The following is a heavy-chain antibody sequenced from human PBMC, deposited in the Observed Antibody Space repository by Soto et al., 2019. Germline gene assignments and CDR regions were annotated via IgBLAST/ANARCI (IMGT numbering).Heavy chain of an antibody. CDR1: GFTFSSYS. CDR2: ISSSSSYI. Sequence: VGSLRLSCAASGFTFSSYSMNWVRQAPGKGLEWVSSISSSSSYIYYADSVKGRFTISRDNAKNSLYLQMNSLRAEGTAVYYCARGHSSSSGRRLYGMDVWGQGTTVTVSS. D-gene: IGHD6-6*01. CDR3: ARGHSSSSGRRLYGMDV. V-gene: IGHV3-21*01. J-gene: IGHJ6*02.